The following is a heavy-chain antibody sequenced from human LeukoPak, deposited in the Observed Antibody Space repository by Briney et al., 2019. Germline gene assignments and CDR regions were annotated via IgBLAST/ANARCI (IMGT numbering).Heavy chain of an antibody. J-gene: IGHJ4*02. CDR2: ISSSSNTM. Sequence: GGSLRLSCAASGFTFSSYSMNWVRQAPGKGLEWVSYISSSSNTMYYADSVKGRFTISRDNAKNSLYLQMNSLRAEDTAVYYCARDQGYWGQGTLVTVSS. CDR3: ARDQGY. CDR1: GFTFSSYS. V-gene: IGHV3-48*04.